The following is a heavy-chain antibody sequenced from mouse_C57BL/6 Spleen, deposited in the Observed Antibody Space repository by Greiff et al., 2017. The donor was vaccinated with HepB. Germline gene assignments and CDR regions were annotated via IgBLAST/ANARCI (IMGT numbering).Heavy chain of an antibody. Sequence: LVESGAELVKPGASVKISCKASGYAFRSYWMNWVEQRPGKGLEWIGQSDPGDGDTNYNGKFKGKATLTADKSSRTSYMQLSSLTSEDSAVYFGARCSGSSYFDVWGTGTTVTVSS. CDR3: ARCSGSSYFDV. J-gene: IGHJ1*03. V-gene: IGHV1-80*01. CDR2: SDPGDGDT. CDR1: GYAFRSYW. D-gene: IGHD1-1*01.